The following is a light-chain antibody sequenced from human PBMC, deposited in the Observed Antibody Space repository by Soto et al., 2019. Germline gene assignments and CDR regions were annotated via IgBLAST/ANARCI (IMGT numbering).Light chain of an antibody. V-gene: IGLV2-11*01. J-gene: IGLJ2*01. Sequence: QSVLTQPRSVAGSPGQSVSISCTGSSSDIGRYNFVSWYQQLPGKAPKLIIYDVSERPSGVPDRFSGSKSGNTASLTISGLQPEDEADYHCCSYAGSHVVFGGGTKLTVL. CDR3: CSYAGSHVV. CDR2: DVS. CDR1: SSDIGRYNF.